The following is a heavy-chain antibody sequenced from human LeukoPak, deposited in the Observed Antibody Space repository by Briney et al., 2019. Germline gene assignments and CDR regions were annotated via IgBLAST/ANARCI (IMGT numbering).Heavy chain of an antibody. D-gene: IGHD3-22*01. Sequence: GGSLRLSCAASGFTFSNYWIHWVRQVPGKGLVWVSRINSDGSTTRYADSVKGRVTMSRDNAKNTLYLQMSSLRAEDTAVYYCARQLLPDATGTVFDFWGQGTLVTVSS. CDR2: INSDGSTT. J-gene: IGHJ4*02. V-gene: IGHV3-74*01. CDR3: ARQLLPDATGTVFDF. CDR1: GFTFSNYW.